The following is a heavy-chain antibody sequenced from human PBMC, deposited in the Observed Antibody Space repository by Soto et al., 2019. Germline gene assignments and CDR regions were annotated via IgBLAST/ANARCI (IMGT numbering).Heavy chain of an antibody. Sequence: QVQLVESGGGVVQPGRSLRLSCAASGFTFSSYAMHWVRQAPGKGLEWVAVISYDGSNKYYADSVKGRFTISRDNSKNTLYLQMNSLRAEDTAVYYCARDWAPFDYYYYYGMDVWGQGNTVTVSS. V-gene: IGHV3-30-3*01. CDR3: ARDWAPFDYYYYYGMDV. CDR1: GFTFSSYA. J-gene: IGHJ6*02. D-gene: IGHD3-16*01. CDR2: ISYDGSNK.